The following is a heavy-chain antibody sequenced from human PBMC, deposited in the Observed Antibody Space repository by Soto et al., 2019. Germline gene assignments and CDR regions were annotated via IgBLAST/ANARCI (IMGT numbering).Heavy chain of an antibody. Sequence: GGTLKISCGAAGFTFNNDWMSWVRQAPGKGLEWVGRIKSKTDGGTTDYAAPVKGRFTISRDDSKNTLYLQMNSLKTEDTAVYYCTTDSYVDGFHWGQGT. D-gene: IGHD3-10*01. J-gene: IGHJ4*02. CDR2: IKSKTDGGTT. V-gene: IGHV3-15*01. CDR1: GFTFNNDW. CDR3: TTDSYVDGFH.